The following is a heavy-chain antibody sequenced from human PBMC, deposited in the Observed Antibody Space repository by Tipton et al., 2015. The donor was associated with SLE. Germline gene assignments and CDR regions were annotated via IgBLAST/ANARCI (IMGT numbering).Heavy chain of an antibody. CDR2: ISYDGSNK. CDR3: ARDREYLKNYYYGMDV. D-gene: IGHD2-2*01. Sequence: RSLRLSCAASGFTFSRYAMHWVRQAPGKGLEWVAVISYDGSNKYCADSVKGRFTISRDNSKNTLYLQMNSLRAEDTAVYYCARDREYLKNYYYGMDVWGQGTTVTVSS. CDR1: GFTFSRYA. J-gene: IGHJ6*02. V-gene: IGHV3-30*04.